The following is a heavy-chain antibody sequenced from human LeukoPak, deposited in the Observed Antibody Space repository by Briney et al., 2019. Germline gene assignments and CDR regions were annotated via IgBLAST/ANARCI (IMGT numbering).Heavy chain of an antibody. J-gene: IGHJ4*02. CDR2: INHSGST. V-gene: IGHV4-34*01. D-gene: IGHD2-2*01. CDR1: GGSFSGYY. CDR3: ARPKPRYCSSTSCPGSFDY. Sequence: SETLSLTCAVYGGSFSGYYWIWIRQPPGKGLEWIGEINHSGSTNYNPSLKSRVTISVDTSKNQFSLKLSSVTAADTAVYYCARPKPRYCSSTSCPGSFDYWGQGTLVTVSS.